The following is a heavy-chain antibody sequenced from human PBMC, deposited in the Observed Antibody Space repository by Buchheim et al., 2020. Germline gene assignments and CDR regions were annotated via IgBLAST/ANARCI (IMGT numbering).Heavy chain of an antibody. D-gene: IGHD2-15*01. CDR1: GGSISSTSHF. Sequence: QLQLQESGPGLVKPSETLSLTCTVSGGSISSTSHFWGWIRQPPGKGLEWLGRIYYSGGTSYNPSLRSRVTMSVDTSKNPFSLKLSSVTAADTAVYYCARRAVAAHLYNWFDPWGQGTL. V-gene: IGHV4-39*01. CDR3: ARRAVAAHLYNWFDP. J-gene: IGHJ5*02. CDR2: IYYSGGT.